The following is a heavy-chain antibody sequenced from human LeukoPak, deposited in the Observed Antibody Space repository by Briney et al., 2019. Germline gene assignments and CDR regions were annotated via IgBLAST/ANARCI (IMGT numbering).Heavy chain of an antibody. D-gene: IGHD3-10*01. CDR1: GFTFNSYG. V-gene: IGHV3-30*02. CDR2: IRYDGSNK. J-gene: IGHJ4*02. Sequence: PGGSLRLPCAASGFTFNSYGMHWVRQAPGKGLEWVAFIRYDGSNKYYADSVKGRFTISRDNSKNTLYLQMNSLRAEDTAVYYCAKDLTYYYGSGKSSWGQGTLVTVSS. CDR3: AKDLTYYYGSGKSS.